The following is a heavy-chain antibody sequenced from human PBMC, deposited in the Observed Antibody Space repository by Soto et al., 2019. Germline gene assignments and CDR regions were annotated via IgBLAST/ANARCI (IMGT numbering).Heavy chain of an antibody. CDR1: GGSISSSSYY. J-gene: IGHJ4*02. D-gene: IGHD3-10*01. V-gene: IGHV4-39*01. CDR3: ARKYGSGSYWFDY. CDR2: IYYSGST. Sequence: SETLSLTCTVSGGSISSSSYYWGWIRQPPGKGLEWIGSIYYSGSTYYNPSLKSRVTISVDTSKNQFSLKLSSVTAADTAVYYCARKYGSGSYWFDYWGQGTLVTVYS.